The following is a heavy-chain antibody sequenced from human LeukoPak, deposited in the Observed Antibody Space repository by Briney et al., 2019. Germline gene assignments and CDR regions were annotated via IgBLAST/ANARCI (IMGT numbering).Heavy chain of an antibody. CDR2: IYHSGST. J-gene: IGHJ4*02. CDR1: GGSISSSNW. Sequence: PSGTLSLTCAVSGGSISSSNWWSWVRQPPGKGLEWIGEIYHSGSTNYNPSLKSRVTISVDKSKNQFPLKLSSVTAADTAVYYCARGSGSSVLRYFDWPHFDYWGQGTLVTVSS. V-gene: IGHV4-4*02. CDR3: ARGSGSSVLRYFDWPHFDY. D-gene: IGHD3-9*01.